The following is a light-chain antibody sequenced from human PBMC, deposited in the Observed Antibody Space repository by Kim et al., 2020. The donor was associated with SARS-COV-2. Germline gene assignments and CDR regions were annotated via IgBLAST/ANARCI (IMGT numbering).Light chain of an antibody. Sequence: QRVTSSFSESDSNIATNTVNWYQQIPGTAPKLLIYSNDHRPSGDPDRFSGSKSGTSASLAISGLQSGDEADYYCSAWDDSLNANVFGSGTKVTVL. J-gene: IGLJ1*01. CDR2: SND. CDR1: DSNIATNT. CDR3: SAWDDSLNANV. V-gene: IGLV1-44*01.